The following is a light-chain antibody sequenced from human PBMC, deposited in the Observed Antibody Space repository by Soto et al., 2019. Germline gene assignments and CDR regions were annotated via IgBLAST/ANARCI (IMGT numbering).Light chain of an antibody. CDR2: WAS. CDR3: QQYFVTPPT. V-gene: IGKV4-1*01. CDR1: RSVMFSSNSKNA. J-gene: IGKJ4*01. Sequence: DIVMTQSPDSLDVSLGERATINCKSSRSVMFSSNSKNALAWYQQRPGQPPKLLFYWASTRESGVPDRFSGSGSVTDFTLTISALQAEDVAVYYCQQYFVTPPTFGGGTKVEIK.